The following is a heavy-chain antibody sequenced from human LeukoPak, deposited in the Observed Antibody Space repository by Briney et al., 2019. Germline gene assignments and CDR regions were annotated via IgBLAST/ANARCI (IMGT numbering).Heavy chain of an antibody. D-gene: IGHD4-17*01. J-gene: IGHJ4*02. CDR2: INHSGST. Sequence: PSETLSLTCAVYGGSFSGYYWSWTRQPPGKGLEWIGEINHSGSTNYNPSLKSRVTISVDTSKNQFSLKLSSVTAADTAVYYCARAYGDYVVRFFDYWGQGTLVTVSS. CDR3: ARAYGDYVVRFFDY. V-gene: IGHV4-34*01. CDR1: GGSFSGYY.